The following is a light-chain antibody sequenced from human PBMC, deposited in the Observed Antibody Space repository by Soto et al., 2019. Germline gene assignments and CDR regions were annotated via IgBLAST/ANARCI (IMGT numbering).Light chain of an antibody. V-gene: IGLV2-14*03. J-gene: IGLJ1*01. CDR1: RSDIGTYNY. CDR2: DVS. CDR3: MSYTTTSGFV. Sequence: QSVLTQPASMSGSPGQSITISCTGTRSDIGTYNYLSWYQQHPGKAPRLVISDVSNRPSGVSNRFSGSKSGNTASLTITGLQSEDEADYYCMSYTTTSGFVFGSGTKLTVL.